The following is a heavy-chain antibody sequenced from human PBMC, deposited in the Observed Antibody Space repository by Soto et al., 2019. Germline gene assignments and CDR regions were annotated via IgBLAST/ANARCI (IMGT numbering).Heavy chain of an antibody. CDR1: GGSISGVNF. CDR3: ARDRKWELVWHDY. D-gene: IGHD1-26*01. V-gene: IGHV4-4*02. J-gene: IGHJ4*02. CDR2: IYHSGST. Sequence: SETLSLGCAFSGGSISGVNFWRWVRRPPGEGLEWIGEIYHSGSTNYNPSLKSRATISVDKSKNQFSLKLSSVTAPDTAVYYCARDRKWELVWHDYWGQGTLVT.